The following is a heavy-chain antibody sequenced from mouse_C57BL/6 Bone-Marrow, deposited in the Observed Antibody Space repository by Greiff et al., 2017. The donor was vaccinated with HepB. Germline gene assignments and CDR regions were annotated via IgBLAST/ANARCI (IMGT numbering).Heavy chain of an antibody. V-gene: IGHV1-76*01. CDR3: ARGSSKSFDY. CDR1: GYTFTDYY. Sequence: VKLQQSGAELVRPGASVKLSCKASGYTFTDYYINWVKQRPGQGLEWIARIYPGSGNTYYNEKFKGKATLTAEKSSSTAYMQLSSLTSEDSAVYFCARGSSKSFDYWGQGTTLTVSS. CDR2: IYPGSGNT. J-gene: IGHJ2*01.